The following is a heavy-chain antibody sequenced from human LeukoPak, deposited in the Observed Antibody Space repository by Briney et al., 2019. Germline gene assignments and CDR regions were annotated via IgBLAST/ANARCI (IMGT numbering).Heavy chain of an antibody. CDR1: GGSISSSSYY. V-gene: IGHV4-39*01. Sequence: SETLSLTCTVSGGSISSSSYYWGWIRQPPGKGLEWIGSIYYSGSTYYNPFLKSRVTISVDTSKNQFSLKLSSVTAADTAVYYCARGRATRNYYDSSGYYGDFDYWGQGTLVTVSS. CDR3: ARGRATRNYYDSSGYYGDFDY. J-gene: IGHJ4*02. CDR2: IYYSGST. D-gene: IGHD3-22*01.